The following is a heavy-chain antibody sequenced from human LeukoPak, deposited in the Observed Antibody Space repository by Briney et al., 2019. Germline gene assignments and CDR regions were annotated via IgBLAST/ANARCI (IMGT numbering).Heavy chain of an antibody. CDR1: GFTLGDYY. V-gene: IGHV3-23*01. CDR2: ITGRGDET. J-gene: IGHJ5*02. D-gene: IGHD6-13*01. Sequence: GGSLRLSCTGSGFTLGDYYMTWFRQAPGKGLEWVSSITGRGDETFYADSVKGRFSLSRDNSKNMLYLQMYSLGAEDTAIYYCAKGAAAGLVDWFDPWGQGTLVTVSS. CDR3: AKGAAAGLVDWFDP.